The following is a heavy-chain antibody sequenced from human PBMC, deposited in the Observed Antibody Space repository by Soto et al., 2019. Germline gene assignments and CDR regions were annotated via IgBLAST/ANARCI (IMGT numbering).Heavy chain of an antibody. D-gene: IGHD3-10*01. CDR2: IYYSGST. J-gene: IGHJ6*02. CDR3: ARQGVRVVMMAPFDYYLDGMDV. CDR1: GGSISSSSYY. Sequence: SETLSLTCTVSGGSISSSSYYWGWIRQPPGKGLEWIGSIYYSGSTYYNPSLKSRVTISVDTSKSQFSLKLSSVTAADTAVYYCARQGVRVVMMAPFDYYLDGMDVWGQETTVTVSS. V-gene: IGHV4-39*01.